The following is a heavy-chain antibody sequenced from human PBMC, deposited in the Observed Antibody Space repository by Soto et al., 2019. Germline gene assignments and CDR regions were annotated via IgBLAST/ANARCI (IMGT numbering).Heavy chain of an antibody. D-gene: IGHD2-2*01. Sequence: EVQLVESGGGLVQPGGSLRLSCAASGFTFSSYWMHWVRQAPGKGLVWVSRINSDGSSTSYAASVKGRFTISRDNAKNTLYLQMNSLRAEDTAVYYCARGSYCSSTSCYASYYYYMDVWGKGTTVTVSS. J-gene: IGHJ6*03. CDR3: ARGSYCSSTSCYASYYYYMDV. V-gene: IGHV3-74*01. CDR2: INSDGSST. CDR1: GFTFSSYW.